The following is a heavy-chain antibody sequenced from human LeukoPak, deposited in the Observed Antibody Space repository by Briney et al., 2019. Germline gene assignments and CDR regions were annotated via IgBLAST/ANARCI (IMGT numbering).Heavy chain of an antibody. CDR3: ALEGGATYDAFDI. Sequence: SETLSLTCTVSGGSISSGSYYWSWIRQPAGKGLEWIGRIYTSGSTNYNPSLKSRVTISVDTSKNRFSLKLSSVTAADTAVYYCALEGGATYDAFDIWGQGTMVTVSS. CDR1: GGSISSGSYY. J-gene: IGHJ3*02. CDR2: IYTSGST. D-gene: IGHD1-26*01. V-gene: IGHV4-61*02.